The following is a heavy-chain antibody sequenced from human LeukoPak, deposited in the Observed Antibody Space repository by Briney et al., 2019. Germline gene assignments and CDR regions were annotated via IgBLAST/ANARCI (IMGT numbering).Heavy chain of an antibody. CDR3: TVDRGAFDI. Sequence: GGSLRLSCAASGFTFRSYGMSWVRQTPGKGLEWVSAISANSDSTYYANSVKGRFTISRDNSKNTLYLQMNSLRAEDTAVYYCTVDRGAFDIWGQGTLATVSS. V-gene: IGHV3-23*01. J-gene: IGHJ3*02. CDR2: ISANSDST. CDR1: GFTFRSYG. D-gene: IGHD5-12*01.